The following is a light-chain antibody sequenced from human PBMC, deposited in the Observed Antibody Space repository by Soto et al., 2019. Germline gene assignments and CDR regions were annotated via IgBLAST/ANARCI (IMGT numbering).Light chain of an antibody. CDR1: QSVSSN. CDR2: GAS. CDR3: QQYKQWPVA. Sequence: EIVMTQSPDILSVSPGERATLSCRASQSVSSNLAWYQQKPGQSPRLLIYGASTRATGVPARFSGSGSATQFTLTISSLQSEDFGFYYCQQYKQWPVAFGGGTKVEIK. V-gene: IGKV3-15*01. J-gene: IGKJ4*01.